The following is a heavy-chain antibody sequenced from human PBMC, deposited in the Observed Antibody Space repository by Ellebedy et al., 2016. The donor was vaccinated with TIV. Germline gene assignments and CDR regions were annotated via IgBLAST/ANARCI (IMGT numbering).Heavy chain of an antibody. J-gene: IGHJ4*02. Sequence: PGGSLRLSCAASGFTFSSHGMHWVRHAPGKGLEWVALVLSDGSKTKYADSVKGRFTISRDNAENTLDLQMNSLRAEDAAVYYCAKDLKWSYYGFDYWGQGTLVTASS. D-gene: IGHD1-26*01. V-gene: IGHV3-30*18. CDR2: VLSDGSKT. CDR3: AKDLKWSYYGFDY. CDR1: GFTFSSHG.